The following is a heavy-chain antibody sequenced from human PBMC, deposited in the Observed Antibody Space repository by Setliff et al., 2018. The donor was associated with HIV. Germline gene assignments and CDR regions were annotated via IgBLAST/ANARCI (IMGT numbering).Heavy chain of an antibody. J-gene: IGHJ3*02. CDR2: VYGSRST. CDR3: ATRRDGYRDSFDI. CDR1: GGFISSYY. V-gene: IGHV4-59*01. Sequence: SETLSLTCTVSGGFISSYYWSWIRQPPGKGLEWIGYVYGSRSTNYNPSLKSRVTISVDTSRNQFSLKVTSVTAADTAVYYCATRRDGYRDSFDIWGQGTVVTVS. D-gene: IGHD2-21*01.